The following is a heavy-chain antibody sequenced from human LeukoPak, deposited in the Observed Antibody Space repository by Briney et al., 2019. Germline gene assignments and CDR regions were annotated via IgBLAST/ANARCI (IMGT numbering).Heavy chain of an antibody. D-gene: IGHD6-19*01. CDR2: ISGYNGNT. J-gene: IGHJ4*02. Sequence: AASVKVSCKASGYTFTNYGISWVRQAHGQGLELMGWISGYNGNTNYAQKLQGRVTMTTDTSTSTGYMELRSLRSEDTAVYYCARDLGGSGWYSISDYWGQGTLVTVSS. CDR3: ARDLGGSGWYSISDY. CDR1: GYTFTNYG. V-gene: IGHV1-18*01.